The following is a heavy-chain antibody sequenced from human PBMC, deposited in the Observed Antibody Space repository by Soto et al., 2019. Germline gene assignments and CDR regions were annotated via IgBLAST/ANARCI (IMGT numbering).Heavy chain of an antibody. V-gene: IGHV3-48*01. CDR2: IGLGSSTK. J-gene: IGHJ4*01. CDR3: VSGEGRNGHDTRFDY. CDR1: GFTFRNYG. D-gene: IGHD5-12*01. Sequence: PGGSLRLSCAASGFTFRNYGMNWVRQAPGKGLEWVSYIGLGSSTKYYADSVEGRFTISRDNYRNTVYLQMNGLRTEDTAFYYCVSGEGRNGHDTRFDYWGHGTLVTVSS.